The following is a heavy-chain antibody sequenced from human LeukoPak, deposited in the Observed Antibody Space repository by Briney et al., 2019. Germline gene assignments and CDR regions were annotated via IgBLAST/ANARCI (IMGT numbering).Heavy chain of an antibody. CDR2: IYYSGST. Sequence: SETLSLTCAVYGGSFSGYYWSWIRQHPGKGLEWIGYIYYSGSTYYNPSLKSRVTISVDTSKNQFSLKLSSVTAADTAVYYCARRYDFWSGPIFDYWGQGTLVTVSS. D-gene: IGHD3-3*01. CDR3: ARRYDFWSGPIFDY. CDR1: GGSFSGYY. J-gene: IGHJ4*02. V-gene: IGHV4-31*11.